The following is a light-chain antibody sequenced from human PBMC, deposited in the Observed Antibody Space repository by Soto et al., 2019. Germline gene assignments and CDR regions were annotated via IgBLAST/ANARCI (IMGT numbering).Light chain of an antibody. CDR1: SSDVGSYDL. CDR2: EGN. V-gene: IGLV2-23*01. Sequence: QSVLTQPASVSGSPGQSITISCTGSSSDVGSYDLVSWYQQHPGKAPKLIIYEGNKRPSGVSNRFSGFKSGNTASLTISGLQTEDEADYYCCSYAGSSTWVVFGGGTKLTVL. J-gene: IGLJ2*01. CDR3: CSYAGSSTWVV.